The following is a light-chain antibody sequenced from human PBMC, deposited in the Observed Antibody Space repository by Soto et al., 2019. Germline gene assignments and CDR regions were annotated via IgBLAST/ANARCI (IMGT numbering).Light chain of an antibody. CDR1: QSISGY. CDR3: QQYNDYSAWT. V-gene: IGKV1-5*03. J-gene: IGKJ1*01. CDR2: KAS. Sequence: DIQMTPSPSSLSASVVDRVNITCRASQSISGYLNWYQQKPGKAPKVLIYKASSLVSGVPSRFSGSGSGTEFTLTISSLQPDDSATYYCQQYNDYSAWTFGQGTKVDI.